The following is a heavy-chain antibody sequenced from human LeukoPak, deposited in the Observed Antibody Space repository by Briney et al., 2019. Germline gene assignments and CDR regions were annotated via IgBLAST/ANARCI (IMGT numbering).Heavy chain of an antibody. V-gene: IGHV4-59*01. CDR2: IHFSGST. J-gene: IGHJ4*02. D-gene: IGHD1-26*01. Sequence: PSETLSLTCTVSDASISGYYWSWIRQPPGTGLEWIGFIHFSGSTNYNPSLRSRVTISVDTSKNQLSLKLSSVTAADTAVYYCARDLGGIYFDYWGQGTLVTVSS. CDR1: DASISGYY. CDR3: ARDLGGIYFDY.